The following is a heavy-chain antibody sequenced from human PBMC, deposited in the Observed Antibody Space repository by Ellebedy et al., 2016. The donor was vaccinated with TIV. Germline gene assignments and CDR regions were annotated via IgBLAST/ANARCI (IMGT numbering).Heavy chain of an antibody. Sequence: GESLKISCAASGFSFSSYWMHWVRQAPGKGLVWVSRINRDGSSTNYADSVKGRFTCSRDHAKNTVYLQMNSLRDEDKVVYYCARGAPNAWYNDYWGQGTLVTVSS. CDR3: ARGAPNAWYNDY. CDR1: GFSFSSYW. V-gene: IGHV3-74*01. D-gene: IGHD1-14*01. CDR2: INRDGSST. J-gene: IGHJ4*02.